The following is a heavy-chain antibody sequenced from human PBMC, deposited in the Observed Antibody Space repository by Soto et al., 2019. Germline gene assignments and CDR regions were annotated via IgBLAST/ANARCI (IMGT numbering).Heavy chain of an antibody. CDR3: ARQSGMDV. Sequence: GESLKISCKTSGYNFAGYWIGWVRQMPGKGLEWLGIIFPGDSDTKYSPSFQGQVITSADKSIRTAYLQWSSLKASDTAIYYCARQSGMDVWGQGTTVTVSS. D-gene: IGHD5-12*01. CDR1: GYNFAGYW. J-gene: IGHJ6*02. CDR2: IFPGDSDT. V-gene: IGHV5-51*01.